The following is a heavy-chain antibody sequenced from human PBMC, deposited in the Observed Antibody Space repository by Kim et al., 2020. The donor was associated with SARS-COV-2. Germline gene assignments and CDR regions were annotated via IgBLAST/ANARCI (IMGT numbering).Heavy chain of an antibody. V-gene: IGHV3-33*01. CDR3: ARDSDMVIDY. CDR1: GFTFSSYG. D-gene: IGHD2-15*01. CDR2: IWYDGSNK. J-gene: IGHJ4*02. Sequence: GGSLRLSCAASGFTFSSYGMHWVRQDTGKGLEWVAVIWYDGSNKYYADSVKGRFTISRDNSKNTLYLQMNSLRAEDTAVYYCARDSDMVIDYWGQGTLVTVSS.